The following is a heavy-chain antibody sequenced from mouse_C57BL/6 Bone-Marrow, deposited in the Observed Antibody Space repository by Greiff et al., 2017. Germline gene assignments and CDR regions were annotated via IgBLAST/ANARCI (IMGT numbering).Heavy chain of an antibody. V-gene: IGHV1-15*01. CDR3: ARDYGSSYWYFDV. Sequence: VQLQESGAELVRPGASVTLSCKASGSTFTDYEMHWVKQTPVHGLEWIGAIDPETGGTAYNQKFKGKAILTVDTSSSTAYMELHSLTSEDSAVYFCARDYGSSYWYFDVWGTGTTVTVSS. D-gene: IGHD1-1*01. J-gene: IGHJ1*03. CDR2: IDPETGGT. CDR1: GSTFTDYE.